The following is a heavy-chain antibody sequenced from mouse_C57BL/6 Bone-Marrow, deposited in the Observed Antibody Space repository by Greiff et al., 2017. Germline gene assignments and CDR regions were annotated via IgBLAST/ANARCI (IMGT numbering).Heavy chain of an antibody. Sequence: EVKLMESGGDLVKPGGSLKLSCAASGFTFSSYGMSWVRQTPDKRLEWVATISSGGSYTYYPDSVKGRFTISRDNAKNTLYLQMSSQKSEDTAMYYCAPLRGFAYWGQGTLVTVSA. CDR2: ISSGGSYT. V-gene: IGHV5-6*01. CDR3: APLRGFAY. CDR1: GFTFSSYG. J-gene: IGHJ3*01. D-gene: IGHD1-1*01.